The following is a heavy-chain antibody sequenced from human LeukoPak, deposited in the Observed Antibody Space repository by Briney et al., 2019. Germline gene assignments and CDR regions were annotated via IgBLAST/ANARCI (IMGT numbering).Heavy chain of an antibody. CDR2: INPNTGGT. CDR1: GYTFTGYY. V-gene: IGHV1-2*02. Sequence: GASVKVSCKASGYTFTGYYMHWVRQAPGQGLEWMGWINPNTGGTNYAQKFQGRVTMTRDTTISTAYMELSRLTSDDTAVYYCARENDYVWGSYRALSWFDPWGQGTLVTVSS. D-gene: IGHD3-16*02. J-gene: IGHJ5*02. CDR3: ARENDYVWGSYRALSWFDP.